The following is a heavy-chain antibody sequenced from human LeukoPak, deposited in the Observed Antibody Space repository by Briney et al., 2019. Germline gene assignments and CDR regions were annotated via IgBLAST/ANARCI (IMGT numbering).Heavy chain of an antibody. V-gene: IGHV4-59*08. CDR2: ISYSGST. Sequence: SETLTLTCTVSGGSISSYYWSWIRQPPGKGLEWIGYISYSGSTNYNPSLKSRVTMSVDTSKNQFSLKLSSVTAADTAVYYCARPRTEYSSSSRFDYWGQGTLVTVSS. J-gene: IGHJ4*02. CDR1: GGSISSYY. D-gene: IGHD6-6*01. CDR3: ARPRTEYSSSSRFDY.